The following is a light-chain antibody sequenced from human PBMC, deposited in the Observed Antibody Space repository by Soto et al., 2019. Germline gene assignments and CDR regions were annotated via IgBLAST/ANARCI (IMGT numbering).Light chain of an antibody. CDR3: QQYENLPT. CDR1: QNINNY. J-gene: IGKJ5*01. CDR2: DAS. V-gene: IGKV1-33*01. Sequence: DIQMTQSPSSLSASVGDRVTITCQASQNINNYLNWYQQKPGRAPKLLIYDASNLEAGVRSRFRGSGSGTDFTFTISXLQPEDIATYYCQQYENLPTFGQGTRLEIK.